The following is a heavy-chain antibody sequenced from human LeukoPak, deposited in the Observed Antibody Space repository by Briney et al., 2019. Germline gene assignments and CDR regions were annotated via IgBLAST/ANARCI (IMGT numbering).Heavy chain of an antibody. CDR1: GFTFSDYY. CDR3: ATWTGITPY. D-gene: IGHD1-20*01. CDR2: ISSGDGPT. Sequence: GGSLRLSCAASGFTFSDYYMTWIRQAPGKGLEWISYISSGDGPTYYADSVKGRFTISRDNAKNSLNSLRVEDTAVYYCATWTGITPYWGQGTLVTVSS. J-gene: IGHJ4*02. V-gene: IGHV3-11*01.